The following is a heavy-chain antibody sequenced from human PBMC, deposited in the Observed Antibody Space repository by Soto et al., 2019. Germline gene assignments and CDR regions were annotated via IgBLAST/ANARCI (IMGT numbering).Heavy chain of an antibody. CDR2: FIPVYRTL. CDR3: ATGVIWIGYFTVDS. Sequence: SVKVSWQESGASLGRSAIRWVRQTPGQGLEWLGGFIPVYRTLNYAQKFQGRVTITADESTGTAYMTLSSLASDDTAVYYCATGVIWIGYFTVDSWGQGTRVTVSS. V-gene: IGHV1-69*13. D-gene: IGHD3-3*01. CDR1: GASLGRSA. J-gene: IGHJ4*02.